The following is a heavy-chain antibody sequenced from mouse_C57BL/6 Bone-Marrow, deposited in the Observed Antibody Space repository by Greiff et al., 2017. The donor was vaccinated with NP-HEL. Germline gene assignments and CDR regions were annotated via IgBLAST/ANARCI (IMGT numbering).Heavy chain of an antibody. J-gene: IGHJ1*03. V-gene: IGHV1-18*01. CDR2: INPNNGGT. Sequence: EVQLQQSGPELVKPGASVKIPCKASGYTFTDYNMDWVKQSHGKSLEWIGDINPNNGGTIYNQKFKGKATLTVDKSSSTAYMELRSLTSEDTAVYYCARSSSYYGNSHWYFDVWGTGTTVTVSS. D-gene: IGHD2-10*01. CDR1: GYTFTDYN. CDR3: ARSSSYYGNSHWYFDV.